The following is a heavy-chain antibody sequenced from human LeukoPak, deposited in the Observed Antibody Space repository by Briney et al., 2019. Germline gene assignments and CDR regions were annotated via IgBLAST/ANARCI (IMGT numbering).Heavy chain of an antibody. CDR3: AKTGSSSSSRFFDP. D-gene: IGHD6-6*01. Sequence: GGSLRLSCAASGFTFSIYAMSWVRQAPGKGLEWVSAISGSGGDTYYADSVKGRFTISRDNSKNTLYLQMNSLRAEDTAVYYCAKTGSSSSSRFFDPWGQGTLVTVSS. CDR1: GFTFSIYA. V-gene: IGHV3-23*01. CDR2: ISGSGGDT. J-gene: IGHJ5*02.